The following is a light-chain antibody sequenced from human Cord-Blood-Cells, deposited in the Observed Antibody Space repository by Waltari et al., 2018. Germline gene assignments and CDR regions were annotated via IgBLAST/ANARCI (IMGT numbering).Light chain of an antibody. CDR2: WAA. J-gene: IGKJ1*01. V-gene: IGKV4-1*01. CDR1: QSVLYSSNNKNY. CDR3: QQYYRTPWT. Sequence: DIVMTQSPDSLAVSLGERATINCKSSQSVLYSSNNKNYLAWYQPKPGQPPKLLIYWAATRESGVPVRFSGSGSGTDFTLTISSLQAEDVAVYYCQQYYRTPWTFRQGTKVEIK.